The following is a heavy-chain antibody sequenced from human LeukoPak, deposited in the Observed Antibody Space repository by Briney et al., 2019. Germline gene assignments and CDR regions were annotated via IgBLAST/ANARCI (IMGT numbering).Heavy chain of an antibody. CDR3: ARDKLLSARNWFDP. V-gene: IGHV4-4*07. CDR2: IYTSGST. CDR1: GGSISSYY. Sequence: SETLSLTCTVSGGSISSYYWSWIRQPAGKGLEWIGRIYTSGSTSYNPSLKSRVTMSVDTSKNQFSLKLSSVTAADTAVYYCARDKLLSARNWFDPWGQGTLVTVSS. J-gene: IGHJ5*02. D-gene: IGHD2-2*01.